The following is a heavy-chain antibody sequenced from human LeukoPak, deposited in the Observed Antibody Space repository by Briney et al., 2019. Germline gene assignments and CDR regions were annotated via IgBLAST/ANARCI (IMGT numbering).Heavy chain of an antibody. V-gene: IGHV3-23*01. CDR2: ISGSGGST. J-gene: IGHJ4*02. D-gene: IGHD1-1*01. CDR3: AAGYNYIDY. CDR1: GFTFSSYA. Sequence: GGSLRLSCAASGFTFSSYAMSWVRQAPGKGLEWVSAISGSGGSTYYADSVKGRFTISRDNAKNSLYLQMNSLRAEDTAVYYCAAGYNYIDYWGQGTLVTVSS.